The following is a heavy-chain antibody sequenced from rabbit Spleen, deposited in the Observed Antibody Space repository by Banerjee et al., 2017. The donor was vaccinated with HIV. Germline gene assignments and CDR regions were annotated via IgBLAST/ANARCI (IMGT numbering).Heavy chain of an antibody. J-gene: IGHJ3*01. D-gene: IGHD4-1*01. CDR1: KFSFNSGYD. Sequence: QSLEESGGGLVKPGASLTLTYKASKFSFNSGYDMCWVRQALGKGLEWIGCIYGGSSGYTYYATWAKGRFTISKTSSTTVTLQMTSLTAADTATYLCARDLVGVIGWNFGWWGQGTLVTVS. V-gene: IGHV1S40*01. CDR2: IYGGSSGYT. CDR3: ARDLVGVIGWNFGW.